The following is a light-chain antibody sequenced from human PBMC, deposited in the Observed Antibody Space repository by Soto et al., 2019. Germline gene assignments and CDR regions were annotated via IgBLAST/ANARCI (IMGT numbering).Light chain of an antibody. CDR2: GAS. Sequence: EVVLTQSPATLSLSPGERATLSCRASQNVRTFLDWYQQKPGQAPRLLIYGASSRATGIPDRFSASGSGTDFTLTISRLEPEDFAVYYCQQYTSAPLTFGQGTKVDIK. V-gene: IGKV3-20*01. J-gene: IGKJ1*01. CDR3: QQYTSAPLT. CDR1: QNVRTF.